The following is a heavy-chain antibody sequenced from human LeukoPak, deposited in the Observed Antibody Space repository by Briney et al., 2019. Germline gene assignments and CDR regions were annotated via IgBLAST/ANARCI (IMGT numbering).Heavy chain of an antibody. CDR2: INHSGST. V-gene: IGHV4-34*01. J-gene: IGHJ6*03. CDR3: ARGRAWGKYYYYYMDV. D-gene: IGHD3-16*01. CDR1: GGSFSGYY. Sequence: PSETLSLICDVYGGSFSGYYWSWIRQPPEKGLEWIGEINHSGSTNYNPSLKSRVTISVDTSKNQFSLKLSSVTAADTAVYYCARGRAWGKYYYYYMDVWGKGTTVTVSS.